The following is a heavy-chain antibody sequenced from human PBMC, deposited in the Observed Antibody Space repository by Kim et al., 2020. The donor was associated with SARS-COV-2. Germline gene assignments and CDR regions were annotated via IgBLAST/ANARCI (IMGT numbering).Heavy chain of an antibody. D-gene: IGHD3-9*01. CDR3: AKSRYFDWLLVANWFDP. Sequence: TGRFTISRDNAKNSLYLQMNSLRAEDTALYYCAKSRYFDWLLVANWFDPWGQGTLVTVSS. J-gene: IGHJ5*02. V-gene: IGHV3-9*01.